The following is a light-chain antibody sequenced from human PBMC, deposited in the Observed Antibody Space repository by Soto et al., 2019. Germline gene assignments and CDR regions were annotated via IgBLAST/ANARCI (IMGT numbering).Light chain of an antibody. CDR1: SGHSSYA. J-gene: IGLJ3*02. V-gene: IGLV4-69*01. CDR3: QTWVTGMV. Sequence: QSVLTQSPSASASLGASVKLTCTLSSGHSSYAIAWHQQQPEKGPRYLMKVDSDGSHNKGDGIPDRFSGSSSGAERYLTISSLQSEDEADYYCQTWVTGMVFGGGTKLTVL. CDR2: VDSDGSH.